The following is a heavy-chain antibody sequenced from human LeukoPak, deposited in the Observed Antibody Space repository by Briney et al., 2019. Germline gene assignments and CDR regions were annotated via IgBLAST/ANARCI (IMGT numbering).Heavy chain of an antibody. Sequence: GGSLTLSCATSGFTFTSCVMAWFRQAPGKGLERVSSISGSGGSTYHADSVRGRFTISRDKSMNTVYLQMNSLRADDTAVYYCAKRDCSGTHCYGFDYWGQGTLVTVSS. D-gene: IGHD2-2*01. CDR2: ISGSGGST. J-gene: IGHJ4*02. CDR1: GFTFTSCV. V-gene: IGHV3-23*01. CDR3: AKRDCSGTHCYGFDY.